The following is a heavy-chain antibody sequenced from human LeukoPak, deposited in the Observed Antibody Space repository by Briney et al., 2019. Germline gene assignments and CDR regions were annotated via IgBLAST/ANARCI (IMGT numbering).Heavy chain of an antibody. D-gene: IGHD4-11*01. CDR2: MNPNSGNT. V-gene: IGHV1-8*03. CDR1: GYTFTSYD. Sequence: ASVTVSCQASGYTFTSYDINWVRQATGQGLEWVGWMNPNSGNTGYAQKFQGRVTITRNTSISTAYMELSSLTSEDTAVYYCARGRATVTTHWFDPWGQGTLVTVSS. CDR3: ARGRATVTTHWFDP. J-gene: IGHJ5*02.